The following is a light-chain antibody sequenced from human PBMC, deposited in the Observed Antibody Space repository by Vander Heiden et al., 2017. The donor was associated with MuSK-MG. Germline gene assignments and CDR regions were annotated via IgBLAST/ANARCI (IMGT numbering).Light chain of an antibody. CDR1: QSVSSN. CDR2: GAS. V-gene: IGKV3-15*01. CDR3: QQYNNWPPVT. J-gene: IGKJ5*01. Sequence: EIMMPQSPATLSVSPGASAPLSCRASQSVSSNLAWYQQKPGQAPRLLIYGASARATGIPARFSGGGSGTEFTLTISSLQSEDFAVYYCQQYNNWPPVTFGQGTRLEIK.